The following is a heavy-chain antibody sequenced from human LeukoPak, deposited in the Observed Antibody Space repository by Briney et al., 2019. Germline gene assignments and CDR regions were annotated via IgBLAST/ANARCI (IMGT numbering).Heavy chain of an antibody. Sequence: GGSLRLSCAASGFTFSSYGIHWVRQAPGKGPEWVAFVHYNGSNKYYADSVKGRFTVSRDNSKNTVYLEMNSLNSEDTAVYYCAKDPWDYWGQGTLVTVSS. V-gene: IGHV3-30*02. CDR1: GFTFSSYG. CDR2: VHYNGSNK. CDR3: AKDPWDY. J-gene: IGHJ4*02.